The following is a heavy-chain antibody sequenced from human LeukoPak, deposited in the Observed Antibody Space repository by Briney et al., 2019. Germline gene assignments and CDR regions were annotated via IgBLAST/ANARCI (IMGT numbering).Heavy chain of an antibody. D-gene: IGHD2-21*02. J-gene: IGHJ4*02. Sequence: SETLSLTCTVSGGSISSYYWSWIRQPPGKGLEWIGYIHYSGSTNYNPSLKSRVTVSVDTSKNQFSLKLSSVTAADTAVYYCARDLVYCGGDCYPGAIGYWGQGTLVTVSS. CDR3: ARDLVYCGGDCYPGAIGY. V-gene: IGHV4-59*12. CDR1: GGSISSYY. CDR2: IHYSGST.